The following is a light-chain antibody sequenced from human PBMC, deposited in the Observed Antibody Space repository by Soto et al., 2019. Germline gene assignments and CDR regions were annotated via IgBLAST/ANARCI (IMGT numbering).Light chain of an antibody. V-gene: IGLV2-14*01. Sequence: ALTQPASVSGSPGQSITISCTGTSSDIGRYNYVSWYQQHPGKAPKLIIYEVSNRPSGVSTRFSASKSGNTASLTISGLQAEDEADYYCTSYTSSSLVFGGGTKLTVL. CDR2: EVS. CDR3: TSYTSSSLV. J-gene: IGLJ2*01. CDR1: SSDIGRYNY.